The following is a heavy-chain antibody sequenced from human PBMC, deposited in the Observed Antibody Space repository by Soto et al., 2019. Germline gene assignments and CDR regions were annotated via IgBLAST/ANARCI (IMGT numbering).Heavy chain of an antibody. V-gene: IGHV3-53*04. CDR1: GFTVSSNY. J-gene: IGHJ4*02. D-gene: IGHD6-13*01. CDR2: IYSGGST. CDR3: ARGSGAAAGTFDY. Sequence: GGSLRLSCAASGFTVSSNYMSWVRQAPGKGLEWVSVIYSGGSTYYADSVKGRFTISRHNSKNTLYLQMNSLRAEDTAVYYCARGSGAAAGTFDYWGQGTLVTVSS.